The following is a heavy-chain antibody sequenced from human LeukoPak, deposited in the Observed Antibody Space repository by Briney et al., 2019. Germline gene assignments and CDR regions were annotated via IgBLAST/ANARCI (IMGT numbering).Heavy chain of an antibody. CDR2: ISAYIGNT. Sequence: GASVKVSCKASGYTFTSYGISWVRQAPGHGLEWMGWISAYIGNTNYAQKLQGRVTKTTDTSTSTAYMALRSLRSDDTTVYYCARHYCSSTSCHTPGYAFDIWGQGTMVTVSS. J-gene: IGHJ3*02. V-gene: IGHV1-18*01. CDR3: ARHYCSSTSCHTPGYAFDI. CDR1: GYTFTSYG. D-gene: IGHD2-2*01.